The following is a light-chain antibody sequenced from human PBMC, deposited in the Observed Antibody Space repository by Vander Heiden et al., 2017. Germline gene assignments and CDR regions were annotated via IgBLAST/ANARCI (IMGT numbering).Light chain of an antibody. J-gene: IGKJ4*02. CDR1: PSVSSY. CDR2: DAS. V-gene: IGKV3-11*02. CDR3: QQRSNWPAA. Sequence: EIVLTQSPATLSLSPGEGATLSCRASPSVSSYLAWYQQKPGQAPRLLIYDASNRATGVPARFSGSGSERDFTLTISSLEPEDFAIYYCQQRSNWPAAFGGGTMVEIK.